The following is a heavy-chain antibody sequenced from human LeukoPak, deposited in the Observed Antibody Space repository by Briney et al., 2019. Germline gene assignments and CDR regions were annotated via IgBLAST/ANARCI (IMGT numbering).Heavy chain of an antibody. CDR2: IKQDGSEK. Sequence: GGSLRLSCAASGFTFSSNWMSWVRQAPGKGLEWVANIKQDGSEKYYVDSVKGRFTISRDNAKNSLYLQMNILRAEETAVYYCARDLIAVAESHFDYWGQGTLVTVAS. V-gene: IGHV3-7*01. CDR3: ARDLIAVAESHFDY. CDR1: GFTFSSNW. D-gene: IGHD6-19*01. J-gene: IGHJ4*02.